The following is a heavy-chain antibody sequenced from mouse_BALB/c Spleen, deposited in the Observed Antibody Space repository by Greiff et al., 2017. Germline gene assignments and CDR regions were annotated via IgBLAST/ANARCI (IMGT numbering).Heavy chain of an antibody. CDR2: IWTGGGT. Sequence: VKVVESGPGLVAPSQSLSITCTVSGFSLTSYDISWIRQPPGKGLEWLGVIWTGGGTNYNSAFMSRLSISKDNSKSQVFLKMNSLQTDDTAIYYCGRDPDGNYDAMDYWGQGTSVTVSS. CDR3: GRDPDGNYDAMDY. J-gene: IGHJ4*01. CDR1: GFSLTSYD. D-gene: IGHD2-1*01. V-gene: IGHV2-9-2*01.